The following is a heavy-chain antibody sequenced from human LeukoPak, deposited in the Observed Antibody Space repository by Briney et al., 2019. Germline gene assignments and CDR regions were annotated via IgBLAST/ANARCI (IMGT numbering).Heavy chain of an antibody. D-gene: IGHD3-16*01. CDR3: AKGDYFDY. J-gene: IGHJ4*02. V-gene: IGHV3-23*01. Sequence: GGSLRLSCAASGFTFSTYAMSWVRQAPGKGLEWVSAISSSGDLTYYIDSVKGRFTISRDNSKNTLYLQMNSLRAEDTAVFYCAKGDYFDYWGQGTLVTVSS. CDR2: ISSSGDLT. CDR1: GFTFSTYA.